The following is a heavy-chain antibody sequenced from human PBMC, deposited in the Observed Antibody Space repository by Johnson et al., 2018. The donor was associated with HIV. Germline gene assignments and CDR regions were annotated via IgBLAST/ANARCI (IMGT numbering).Heavy chain of an antibody. CDR2: ITWNGGGI. CDR3: ARDPDDYGGRDAFDI. Sequence: VQLVESGGGVVRPGGSLRLSCAASGFTFDDFGMTWIRQAPGKGLEWVSGITWNGGGIGYADSVRGRFTISRDNSKNTLYLQMNRLRAEDTAVYYCARDPDDYGGRDAFDIWGQGTMVTVSS. J-gene: IGHJ3*02. CDR1: GFTFDDFG. V-gene: IGHV3-20*04. D-gene: IGHD4-23*01.